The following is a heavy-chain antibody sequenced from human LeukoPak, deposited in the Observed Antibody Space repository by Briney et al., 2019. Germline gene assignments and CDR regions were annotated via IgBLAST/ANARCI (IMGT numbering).Heavy chain of an antibody. J-gene: IGHJ6*03. Sequence: PSETLSLTCAVSGGSISSGSYYSSWIRQPAGKGLEWIGRIYTSGSTNYNPSLKSRVTISVDTSKNQFSLKLSSVTAADTAVYYCARDRGDYYYYYMDVWGKGTTVTISS. D-gene: IGHD6-25*01. CDR1: GGSISSGSYY. CDR3: ARDRGDYYYYYMDV. V-gene: IGHV4-61*02. CDR2: IYTSGST.